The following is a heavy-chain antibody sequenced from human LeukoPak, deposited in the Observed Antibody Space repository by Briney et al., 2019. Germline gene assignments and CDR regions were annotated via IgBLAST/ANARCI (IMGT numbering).Heavy chain of an antibody. CDR1: GGSISNYY. D-gene: IGHD2-15*01. CDR3: ARFGAAVYID. CDR2: IYYSGST. J-gene: IGHJ4*02. Sequence: PSETLSLTCTVSGGSISNYYWSWIRQPPGKGLEWIGYIYYSGSTYYNPSLKSRVTISVDTSKNQFSLKLSSVTAADTAVYYCARFGAAVYIDWGQGTLVTVSS. V-gene: IGHV4-59*12.